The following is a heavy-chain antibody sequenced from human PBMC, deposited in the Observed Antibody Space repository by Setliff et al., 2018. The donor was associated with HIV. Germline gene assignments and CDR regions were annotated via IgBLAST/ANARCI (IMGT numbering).Heavy chain of an antibody. J-gene: IGHJ4*02. D-gene: IGHD3-10*01. Sequence: SGPTLVNPTQTLTLTCTFSGFSLSPRGMSVSWIRQPPGKALEWLARIDWDDAKYYSTSLKTRLTISKDTSKNQVVLTMTNMDPVDTATYYCARGSESLTYFDPWGQGTLVTVSS. V-gene: IGHV2-70*11. CDR2: IDWDDAK. CDR3: ARGSESLTYFDP. CDR1: GFSLSPRGMS.